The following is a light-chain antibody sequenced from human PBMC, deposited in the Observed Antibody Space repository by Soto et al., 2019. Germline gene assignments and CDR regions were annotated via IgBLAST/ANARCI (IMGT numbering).Light chain of an antibody. CDR3: QQYGTTRIT. CDR2: GAS. CDR1: QGVSSY. Sequence: EIVLTQSPATRSSSPVERATLSFRASQGVSSYLAWYQQKPGQAPRLLMYGASNRATGIPDRFSGSGSETDFTLTISRLEPEDFAVYYCQQYGTTRITFGQGTRLEIK. V-gene: IGKV3-20*01. J-gene: IGKJ5*01.